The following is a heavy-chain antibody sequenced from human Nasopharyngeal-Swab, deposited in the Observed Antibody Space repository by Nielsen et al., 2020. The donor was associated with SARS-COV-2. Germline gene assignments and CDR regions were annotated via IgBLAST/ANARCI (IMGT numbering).Heavy chain of an antibody. J-gene: IGHJ4*02. D-gene: IGHD2/OR15-2a*01. CDR1: GFTCRNNR. V-gene: IGHV3-74*01. Sequence: GEPQTTARAAAGFTCRNNRMHWGRQAPGKGLVLVSRINGDGSSLNYADFVKGRFTISTDNAKSTLYLEMNSLRAEDTAVYYCARGRGSSTSMIGYWGQGTLVTVSS. CDR3: ARGRGSSTSMIGY. CDR2: INGDGSSL.